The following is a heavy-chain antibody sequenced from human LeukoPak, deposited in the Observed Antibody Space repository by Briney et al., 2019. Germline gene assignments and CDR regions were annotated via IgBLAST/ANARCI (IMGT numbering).Heavy chain of an antibody. J-gene: IGHJ4*02. V-gene: IGHV3-23*01. CDR1: GFTFSSSA. D-gene: IGHD4-17*01. CDR2: ISNNGGYT. Sequence: PGGSLRLSCAASGFTFSSSAMSWVRQAPGKGLEWVSAISNNGGYTYYADSVQGRFTISRDNSKNTLYLQMNSLRAEDTAVYYCAKDKNPNYGDTPFDYWGQGTLVTVSS. CDR3: AKDKNPNYGDTPFDY.